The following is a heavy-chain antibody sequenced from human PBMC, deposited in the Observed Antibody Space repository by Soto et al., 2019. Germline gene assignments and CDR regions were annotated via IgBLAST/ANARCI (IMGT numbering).Heavy chain of an antibody. CDR2: IYYSGSA. D-gene: IGHD4-17*01. Sequence: QVQLQESGPGLVKPSETLSLTCTVSGGSISTYYWSWIRQPPGKGLEWIGWIYYSGSASSNPFLKSRVTMSVDTSKNQFSLKLSSVTATDTAMYFCARHIYGDHDYFDSWGQGTLVNVSS. CDR3: ARHIYGDHDYFDS. J-gene: IGHJ4*02. CDR1: GGSISTYY. V-gene: IGHV4-59*08.